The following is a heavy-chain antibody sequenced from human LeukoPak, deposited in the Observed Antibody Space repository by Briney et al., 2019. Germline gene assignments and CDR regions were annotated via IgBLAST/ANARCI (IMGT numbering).Heavy chain of an antibody. CDR3: ARAIYDSSGSGDY. V-gene: IGHV3-11*04. J-gene: IGHJ4*02. CDR1: GGSISSGGYY. CDR2: ISSSSSTI. Sequence: LSLTCTVSGGSISSGGYYWGWIRQAPGKGLEWVSYISSSSSTIFYADSVKGRFAISRDNAKNSLYLQMNSLRDEDTAMYYCARAIYDSSGSGDYWGQGTLVTVSS. D-gene: IGHD3-22*01.